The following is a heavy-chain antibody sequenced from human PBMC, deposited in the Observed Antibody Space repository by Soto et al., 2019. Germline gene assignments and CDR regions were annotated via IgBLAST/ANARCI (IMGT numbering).Heavy chain of an antibody. CDR1: GGTFSSYA. J-gene: IGHJ6*02. CDR2: IIPIFGTA. V-gene: IGHV1-69*13. CDR3: ARDYSNHQNYYYYGMDV. D-gene: IGHD4-4*01. Sequence: SVTVSCTASGGTFSSYAISWVRQAPGQGLEWMGGIIPIFGTANYAQKFQGRVTITADESTSTAYMELSSLRSEDTAVYYCARDYSNHQNYYYYGMDVWGQGTTVTVSS.